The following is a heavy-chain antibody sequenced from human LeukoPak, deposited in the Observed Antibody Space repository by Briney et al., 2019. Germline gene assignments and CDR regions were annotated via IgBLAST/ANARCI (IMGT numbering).Heavy chain of an antibody. V-gene: IGHV4-38-2*01. CDR2: IYHSGST. CDR1: GYSISSGYY. D-gene: IGHD2-15*01. Sequence: SETLSLTCAVSGYSISSGYYWGWIRQPPGKGLEWIGSIYHSGSTYYSPSLKSRVIISVDTPKNQFSLKLSSVTAADAAVYYCARVVSALYVDMWGQGTMVTVSS. J-gene: IGHJ3*02. CDR3: ARVVSALYVDM.